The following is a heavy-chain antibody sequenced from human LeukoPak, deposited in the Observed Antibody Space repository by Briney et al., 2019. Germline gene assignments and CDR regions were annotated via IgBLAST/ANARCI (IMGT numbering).Heavy chain of an antibody. V-gene: IGHV1-18*01. CDR1: GYTFTIYG. D-gene: IGHD3-10*01. J-gene: IGHJ5*02. CDR3: ARERRVYYYGSGSNYWEFWPFDP. Sequence: ASVKVSCKASGYTFTIYGISWVRQAPGQGLEWMGWISGYNAYTHYAQKFQGRVTMTTDTATMTAYMELRSMRSDDTAVYYCARERRVYYYGSGSNYWEFWPFDPGGQGTLVTVSS. CDR2: ISGYNAYT.